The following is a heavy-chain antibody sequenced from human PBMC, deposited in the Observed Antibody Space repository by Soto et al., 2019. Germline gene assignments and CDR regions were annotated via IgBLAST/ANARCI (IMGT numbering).Heavy chain of an antibody. V-gene: IGHV4-38-2*02. CDR1: GYSISSGYY. J-gene: IGHJ5*02. CDR3: ARDARTYYDFWSGSYNWFDP. CDR2: IYHSGST. Sequence: LSLPCAVSGYSISSGYYWGWIRQPPGKGLEWIGSIYHSGSTYYNPSLKSRVTISVDTSKNQFSLKLSSVTAADTAVYYCARDARTYYDFWSGSYNWFDPWGQGTLVTVSS. D-gene: IGHD3-3*01.